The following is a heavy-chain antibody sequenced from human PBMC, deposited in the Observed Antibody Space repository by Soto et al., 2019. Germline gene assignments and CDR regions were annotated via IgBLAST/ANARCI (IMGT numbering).Heavy chain of an antibody. V-gene: IGHV1-18*01. CDR1: GGTFSSYG. CDR3: GREGPPSLN. D-gene: IGHD2-2*01. Sequence: SVKVYCKTSGGTFSSYGISWVRQAPGQGLEWMGWIIANIGTTKYAQNFQGRVTMTTDTSTSTAYMEMRSLRSDDTVVYFCGREGPPSLNRGQGTLVTVSS. J-gene: IGHJ4*02. CDR2: IIANIGTT.